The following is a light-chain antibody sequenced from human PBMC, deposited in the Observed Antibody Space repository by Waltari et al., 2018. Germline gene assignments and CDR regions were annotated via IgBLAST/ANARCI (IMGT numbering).Light chain of an antibody. Sequence: EIVLTQSPGTLSLSPGERATLSCRASQSVSSSYLAWYQQKPGQAPRLLIYGASIRATGIPDRFSGSGSGTDFTLTISRLEPEDFAVYYCQQYGSSPGYTFGQGTKLEIK. CDR3: QQYGSSPGYT. V-gene: IGKV3-20*01. CDR1: QSVSSSY. CDR2: GAS. J-gene: IGKJ2*01.